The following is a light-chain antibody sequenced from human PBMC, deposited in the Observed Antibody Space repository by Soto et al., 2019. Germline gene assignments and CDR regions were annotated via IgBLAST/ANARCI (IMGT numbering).Light chain of an antibody. Sequence: QSALTQPPSASGFPGQSVAISCTGTSSDIGGFNYVSWYQQHPGKAPKLMIYEVNKRPSGVPDRFSGSKSGNTASLTVSGLQAEDEADYYCSSYAGSNSYVFGTGTKLTVL. V-gene: IGLV2-8*01. CDR3: SSYAGSNSYV. CDR2: EVN. CDR1: SSDIGGFNY. J-gene: IGLJ1*01.